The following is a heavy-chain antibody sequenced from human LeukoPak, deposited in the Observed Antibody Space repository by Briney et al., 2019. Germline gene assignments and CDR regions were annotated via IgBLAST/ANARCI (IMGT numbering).Heavy chain of an antibody. J-gene: IGHJ4*02. CDR3: ATEPYYYDSSGYHAFDY. CDR2: INPNIGVT. D-gene: IGHD3-22*01. Sequence: VASVKVSCKASGYTFTGYYIYWVRQAPGQGLEWMGWINPNIGVTNYAQKFQGRVTMTTDTSISTAYMELSRLRSHDTAVYYSATEPYYYDSSGYHAFDYWGEGTLVTVSS. V-gene: IGHV1-2*02. CDR1: GYTFTGYY.